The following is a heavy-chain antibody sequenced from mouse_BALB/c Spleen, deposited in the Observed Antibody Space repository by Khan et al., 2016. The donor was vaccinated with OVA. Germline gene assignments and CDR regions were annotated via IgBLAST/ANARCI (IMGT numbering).Heavy chain of an antibody. CDR1: GYSFTGYF. D-gene: IGHD1-1*01. J-gene: IGHJ2*01. V-gene: IGHV1-20*02. CDR2: INPHIGET. Sequence: VQLQQSGPELVRPGASVKISCKASGYSFTGYFMNWVMQSPGKSLEWIGRINPHIGETFYNQRFKDKATLTVDESSSTAHMELRSLASEDSAVYYCTRSYRSDFDYWGQGTTLTVSS. CDR3: TRSYRSDFDY.